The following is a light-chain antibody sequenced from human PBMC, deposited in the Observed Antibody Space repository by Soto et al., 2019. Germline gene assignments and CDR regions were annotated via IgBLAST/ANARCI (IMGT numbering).Light chain of an antibody. CDR2: GVS. V-gene: IGKV3-20*01. J-gene: IGKJ2*01. CDR3: QRYDISPFP. Sequence: EIVLTQSPGTLSLSPGERATLSCRASQSVSSTYLAWYQQKPGQAPRLLICGVSSRATGIPDRFSGSGSGTDFTLTISRLEPEDFAVYYCQRYDISPFPFGQGTKLEIK. CDR1: QSVSSTY.